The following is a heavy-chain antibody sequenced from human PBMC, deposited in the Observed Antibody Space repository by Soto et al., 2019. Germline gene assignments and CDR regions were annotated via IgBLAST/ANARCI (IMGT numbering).Heavy chain of an antibody. CDR3: AIQDCTNDVCLEAAVTVGGALES. CDR1: GFTFRKFW. CDR2: ISSDGTTT. Sequence: EVQLVQSGGGLAQPGKSLRLSCAASGFTFRKFWMHWVRQVPGKGPVWVSYISSDGTTTDYADSVKGRFTISRDKAKDTLYLQMDSLRAEDTAVYYCAIQDCTNDVCLEAAVTVGGALESWGQGTLVTVSS. D-gene: IGHD2-8*01. J-gene: IGHJ1*01. V-gene: IGHV3-74*01.